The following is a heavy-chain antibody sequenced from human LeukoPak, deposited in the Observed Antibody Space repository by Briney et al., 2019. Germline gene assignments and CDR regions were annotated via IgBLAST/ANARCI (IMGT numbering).Heavy chain of an antibody. D-gene: IGHD5-24*01. Sequence: GGSLRLSCAASAFTFNSYSMNWVRQAPGKGLEWVSSISSSTSYIYYADSVKGRFTISRDNAKNSLYLQMNSLRAEDTAVYYCARDVEMATKDAFDIWGQGTMVTVSS. CDR3: ARDVEMATKDAFDI. CDR1: AFTFNSYS. CDR2: ISSSTSYI. V-gene: IGHV3-21*01. J-gene: IGHJ3*02.